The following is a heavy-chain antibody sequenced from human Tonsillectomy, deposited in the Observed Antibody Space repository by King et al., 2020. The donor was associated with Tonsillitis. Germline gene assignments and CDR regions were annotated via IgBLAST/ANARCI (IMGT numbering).Heavy chain of an antibody. CDR2: ISWNSGSI. D-gene: IGHD2-21*02. J-gene: IGHJ5*01. V-gene: IGHV3-9*01. CDR3: AKDRCGGDCRRFDS. Sequence: VQLVESGGGLVQPGRSLRLSCAASGFTFDDYAMHWVRQAPGKGLEWVSGISWNSGSIGYADSVKGRFTISRDNAKNSLYLQMNSLRPDDTAFYYCAKDRCGGDCRRFDSWGQGTLVTVSS. CDR1: GFTFDDYA.